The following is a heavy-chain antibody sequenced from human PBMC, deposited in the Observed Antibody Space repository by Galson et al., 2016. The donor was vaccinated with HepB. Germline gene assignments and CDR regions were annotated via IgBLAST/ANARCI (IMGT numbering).Heavy chain of an antibody. CDR3: ASDPSLGSNWYNYLDS. CDR2: ISSTGTTI. CDR1: KFTFGRSE. J-gene: IGHJ4*02. D-gene: IGHD6-13*01. V-gene: IGHV3-48*03. Sequence: SLRLSCAASKFTFGRSEMNWVRQAPGKGLEWVSYISSTGTTIYYTDSVRSRFTVSRDNAMSTLYLQMDSLRSEDTAVYYCASDPSLGSNWYNYLDSWGQGALVTVSS.